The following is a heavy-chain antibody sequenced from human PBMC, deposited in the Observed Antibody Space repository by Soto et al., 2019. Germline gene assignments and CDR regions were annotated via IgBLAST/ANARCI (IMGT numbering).Heavy chain of an antibody. Sequence: QLQLQESGPGLVKPSETLSLTCTVSGGSISSSYYWGWIRQPPGKGLEWSGRIYYSGRTNYNPSLRSRVFISVDTSKNQFSLKLSSVTAADTAVYYCARLSPAAGTNWFDPWGQGTLVTVSS. CDR2: IYYSGRT. J-gene: IGHJ5*02. V-gene: IGHV4-39*01. CDR3: ARLSPAAGTNWFDP. CDR1: GGSISSSYY. D-gene: IGHD6-13*01.